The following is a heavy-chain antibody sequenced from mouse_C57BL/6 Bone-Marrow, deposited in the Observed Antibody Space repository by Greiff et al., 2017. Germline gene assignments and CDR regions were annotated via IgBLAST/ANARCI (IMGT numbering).Heavy chain of an antibody. V-gene: IGHV5-17*01. J-gene: IGHJ4*01. D-gene: IGHD2-3*01. Sequence: VQLKESGGGLVKPGGSLKLSCAASGFTFSDYGMHWVRQAPEKGLEWVAYISSGSSTIDYADTVKGRFTISRDNAKTTLFLQMTSLRSEDTAMYYGARRWLLGAMDYWGQGTSVTVSS. CDR3: ARRWLLGAMDY. CDR1: GFTFSDYG. CDR2: ISSGSSTI.